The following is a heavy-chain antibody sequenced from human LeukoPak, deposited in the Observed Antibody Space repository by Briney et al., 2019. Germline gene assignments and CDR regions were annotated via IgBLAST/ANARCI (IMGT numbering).Heavy chain of an antibody. J-gene: IGHJ3*02. V-gene: IGHV1-3*01. CDR2: INAGNGNT. CDR3: AGHTIRIAAVDDAFDI. D-gene: IGHD6-13*01. CDR1: GYTFTSYA. Sequence: GASVKVSCKASGYTFTSYAMHWVRQAPGQRLEWMGWINAGNGNTKYSQKFQGRVTMTRDTSTSTVYMELSSLRSEDTAVYYCAGHTIRIAAVDDAFDIWGQGTMVTVSS.